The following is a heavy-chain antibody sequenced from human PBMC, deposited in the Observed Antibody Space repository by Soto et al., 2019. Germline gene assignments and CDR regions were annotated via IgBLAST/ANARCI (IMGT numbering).Heavy chain of an antibody. D-gene: IGHD3-16*01. V-gene: IGHV3-48*03. J-gene: IGHJ6*02. Sequence: EVQLVESGGGLVQPGGSLRLSCAASGFAFSSYEMNWVRQAPGKGLEWVSYISSSAKTIYYADSVKGRFTISRDNAKSSLYLQRNSLRAGDAACYYCARDRDSDTFFPYFYGMDVWGQGTTVTVSS. CDR2: ISSSAKTI. CDR3: ARDRDSDTFFPYFYGMDV. CDR1: GFAFSSYE.